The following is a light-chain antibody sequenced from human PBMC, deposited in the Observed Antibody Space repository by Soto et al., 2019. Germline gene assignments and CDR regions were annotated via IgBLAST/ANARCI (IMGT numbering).Light chain of an antibody. CDR2: DAS. CDR3: QQYNSYGT. J-gene: IGKJ1*01. V-gene: IGKV1-5*01. CDR1: QSISSW. Sequence: IPMTQSPSTLSASVGDRVTITCRASQSISSWLAWYQQKPGKAPKLLIYDASSLESGVPSRFSGSGSGTEFTLTISSLQPDDFATYYCQQYNSYGTFGQGTKVDIK.